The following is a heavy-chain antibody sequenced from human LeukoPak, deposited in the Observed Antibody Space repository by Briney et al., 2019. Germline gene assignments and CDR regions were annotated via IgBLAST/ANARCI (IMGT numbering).Heavy chain of an antibody. CDR3: ARDPGLRLDY. D-gene: IGHD3-16*01. CDR2: ISYDGTDT. Sequence: GRSLRLSCAASGFTLSTYAMHWVRQAPGKGLEWVAVISYDGTDTYYADSVKGRFAISRDVSKNTLYLQMNSLRAEDTAVYFCARDPGLRLDYWGQGTLVTVSS. CDR1: GFTLSTYA. V-gene: IGHV3-30*09. J-gene: IGHJ4*02.